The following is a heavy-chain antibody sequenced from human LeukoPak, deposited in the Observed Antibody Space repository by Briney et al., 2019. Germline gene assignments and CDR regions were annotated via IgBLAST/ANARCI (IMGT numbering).Heavy chain of an antibody. CDR1: GGSISSGGYY. Sequence: PSQTLSLTCTVSGGSISSGGYYWSWIRQHPGKGLEWIGYIYYSGSTYYNPSLKSRVTISVDTSKNQFSLKLSSVTAADTAVYYCARVSVPAATSPWFDPWGQGTLVTVSS. J-gene: IGHJ5*02. D-gene: IGHD2-2*01. CDR3: ARVSVPAATSPWFDP. CDR2: IYYSGST. V-gene: IGHV4-31*03.